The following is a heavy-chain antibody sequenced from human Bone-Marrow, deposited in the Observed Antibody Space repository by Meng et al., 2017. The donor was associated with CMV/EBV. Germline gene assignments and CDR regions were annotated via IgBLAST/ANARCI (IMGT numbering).Heavy chain of an antibody. V-gene: IGHV3-11*04. D-gene: IGHD4-17*01. Sequence: CAASGFIFSDYYVSWIRQAPGKGLECVSYISSSGSNIYYADSVKGRFTISRDNAKNSLYLQMNSLRAEDTAVYYCSREMYGDYGGDYWGQGTLVTVSS. J-gene: IGHJ4*02. CDR3: SREMYGDYGGDY. CDR1: GFIFSDYY. CDR2: ISSSGSNI.